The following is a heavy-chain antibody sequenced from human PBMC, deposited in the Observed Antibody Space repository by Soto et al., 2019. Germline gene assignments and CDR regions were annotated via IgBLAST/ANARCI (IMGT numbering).Heavy chain of an antibody. D-gene: IGHD1-26*01. CDR2: IKQDGSEK. J-gene: IGHJ4*02. V-gene: IGHV3-7*01. CDR1: GFTFNNFG. Sequence: PGGPLRLACGASGFTFNNFGRNWGRQAPGKGLEWVATIKQDGSEKYFVDSVKGRFSISRDNAKNSLNMQMNSLRAEDTAVYYCARGSGSTYLHYFDYWGRGTLVTVSS. CDR3: ARGSGSTYLHYFDY.